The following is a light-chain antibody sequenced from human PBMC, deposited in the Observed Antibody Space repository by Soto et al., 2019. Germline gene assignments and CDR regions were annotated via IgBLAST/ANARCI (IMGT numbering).Light chain of an antibody. V-gene: IGKV3-20*01. CDR3: QQYDTSSYT. CDR2: RAS. J-gene: IGKJ2*01. CDR1: QRVSGSY. Sequence: EVVLTQSPGTLSLSPGERATLSCRASQRVSGSYLTWYQQKPGQAPRRLIFRASSRASGTPDRFSGSGSGTDFTLTISRLEPEDFTLYYCQQYDTSSYTFGQGTKLEIK.